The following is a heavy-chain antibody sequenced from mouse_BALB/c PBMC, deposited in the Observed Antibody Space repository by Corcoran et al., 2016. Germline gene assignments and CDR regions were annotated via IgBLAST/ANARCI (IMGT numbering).Heavy chain of an antibody. CDR2: IYPGSGNT. V-gene: IGHV1-84*02. J-gene: IGHJ2*01. CDR1: GYTFTDYY. Sequence: QIQLQQSGPELVKPGASVKISCKASGYTFTDYYINWVKQKPGQGLEWIGWIYPGSGNTKYNEKFKGKATLTVDTSPSTAYMQLSSLTSEDTAVYFCARSRRYDGLGYWGQGTTLTVSS. D-gene: IGHD2-14*01. CDR3: ARSRRYDGLGY.